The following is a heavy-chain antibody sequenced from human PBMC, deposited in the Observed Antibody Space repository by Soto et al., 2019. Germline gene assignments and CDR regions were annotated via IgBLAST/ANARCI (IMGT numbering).Heavy chain of an antibody. J-gene: IGHJ5*02. CDR3: ARDRPPVSESIMITSTAWLDP. D-gene: IGHD3-16*01. Sequence: SQTLSLTCAISGDSVSSNSAAWNWIRQSPSRGLEWLGRTYYRSKWYNDYAVSVKSRITINPDTSKNQFSLQLNSVTPEDTAVYYCARDRPPVSESIMITSTAWLDPWGQGTLVTVSS. CDR1: GDSVSSNSAA. CDR2: TYYRSKWYN. V-gene: IGHV6-1*01.